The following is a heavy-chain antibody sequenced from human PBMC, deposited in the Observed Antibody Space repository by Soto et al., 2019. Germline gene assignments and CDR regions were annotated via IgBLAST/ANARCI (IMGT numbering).Heavy chain of an antibody. CDR1: GFTFSSYS. CDR2: ISSSISTM. J-gene: IGHJ4*02. V-gene: IGHV3-48*02. D-gene: IGHD5-18*01. CDR3: AREVRDTAVADFDY. Sequence: EVQLVESGGGLVQPGGSLRLSCAASGFTFSSYSMNWVRQAPGKGLEWLSYISSSISTMHYADSVKGRFTISRDNAKKALYLQINSLRDEDRAVYYCAREVRDTAVADFDYWGQGTLVTVSS.